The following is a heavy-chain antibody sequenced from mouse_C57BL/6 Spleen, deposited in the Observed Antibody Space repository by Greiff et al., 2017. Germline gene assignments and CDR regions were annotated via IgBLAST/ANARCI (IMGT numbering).Heavy chain of an antibody. CDR2: INPNNGGT. D-gene: IGHD3-2*02. CDR3: ARGAVDSSGYPFAY. V-gene: IGHV1-22*01. J-gene: IGHJ3*01. CDR1: GYTFTDYN. Sequence: EVQLVESGPELVKPGASVKMSCKASGYTFTDYNMHWVKQSHGKSLEWIGYINPNNGGTSYNLKFKGKATLTVNKSSSTAYMELRSLTSEDSAVYDCARGAVDSSGYPFAYGGQGTLVTVSA.